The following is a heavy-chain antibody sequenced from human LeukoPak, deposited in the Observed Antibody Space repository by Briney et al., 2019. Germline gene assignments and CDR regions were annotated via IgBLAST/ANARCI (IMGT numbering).Heavy chain of an antibody. CDR2: MNPNSGNT. Sequence: GASVKVSCKASGYTFTNYDINWVRQATRQGLEWMGWMNPNSGNTGYAQKFQGRVTMTRDMSTSTDYMELSSLRSEDTAIYYCARDNSVGDNAWWFDPWGQGTLVTVSS. CDR3: ARDNSVGDNAWWFDP. CDR1: GYTFTNYD. V-gene: IGHV1-8*01. D-gene: IGHD1-26*01. J-gene: IGHJ5*02.